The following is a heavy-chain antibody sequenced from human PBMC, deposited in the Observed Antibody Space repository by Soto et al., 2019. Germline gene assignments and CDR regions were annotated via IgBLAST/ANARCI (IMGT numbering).Heavy chain of an antibody. Sequence: GSLRLSCRASGFTFGDYTMSWFRQAPGKGLEWVGFIRSKAYGGTTEYAASVKGRFTISRNDFKSIVYLQMNSLKTEDTAVYYCTRDRLTVTVPIDYWGQGTLVTVSS. V-gene: IGHV3-49*03. CDR3: TRDRLTVTVPIDY. D-gene: IGHD4-17*01. CDR2: IRSKAYGGTT. CDR1: GFTFGDYT. J-gene: IGHJ4*02.